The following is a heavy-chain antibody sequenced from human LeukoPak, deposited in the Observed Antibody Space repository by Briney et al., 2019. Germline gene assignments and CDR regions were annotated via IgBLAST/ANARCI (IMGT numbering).Heavy chain of an antibody. J-gene: IGHJ5*02. V-gene: IGHV4-34*01. Sequence: KPSETLSLTCAVYGGSFSGYYWSWIRQPPGKGLEWIGEINHSGSTNYNPSLKSRVTISVDTSKNQFSLKLSSVTAADTAVYYCARWALMRYIPQEAGFDPWGQGTLVTVSS. D-gene: IGHD3-16*01. CDR3: ARWALMRYIPQEAGFDP. CDR1: GGSFSGYY. CDR2: INHSGST.